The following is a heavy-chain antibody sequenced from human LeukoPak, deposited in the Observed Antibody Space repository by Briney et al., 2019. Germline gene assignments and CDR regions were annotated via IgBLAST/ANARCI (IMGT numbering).Heavy chain of an antibody. CDR3: AKDGAGSSGWYSDY. J-gene: IGHJ4*02. CDR1: GFTFSSYW. Sequence: GGSLRLSCAASGFTFSSYWMSWVRQAPGKGLEWVANIKQDGSEKYYVDSVKGRFTISRDNAKNSLYLQMNSLRAEDTAVYYCAKDGAGSSGWYSDYWGQGTLVTVSS. CDR2: IKQDGSEK. V-gene: IGHV3-7*01. D-gene: IGHD6-19*01.